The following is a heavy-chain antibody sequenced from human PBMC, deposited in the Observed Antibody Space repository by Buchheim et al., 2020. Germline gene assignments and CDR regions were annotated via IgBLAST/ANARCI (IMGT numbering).Heavy chain of an antibody. D-gene: IGHD3-22*01. Sequence: QVQLVESGGGVVQPGRSLRLSCAASGFTFSSYAMHWVRQAPGKGLEWVAVISYDGSNKYYADSVKGRFTISRDNSKNTLYLQMNSLRAEDTAVYYCARGPYYDSSGYYYNDYWGQGTL. J-gene: IGHJ4*02. V-gene: IGHV3-30-3*01. CDR2: ISYDGSNK. CDR1: GFTFSSYA. CDR3: ARGPYYDSSGYYYNDY.